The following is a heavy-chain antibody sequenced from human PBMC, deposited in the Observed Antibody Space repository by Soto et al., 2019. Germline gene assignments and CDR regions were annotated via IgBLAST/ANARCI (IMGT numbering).Heavy chain of an antibody. Sequence: ASVKVSCKASGYTFTGYYMHWVRQAPGQGLEWMGWINPNSGGTNYAQKFQGWVTMTRDTSISTAYMELSRLRSDDTAVYYCARVPSDGYYAFDIWGQGTMVTVS. J-gene: IGHJ3*02. CDR3: ARVPSDGYYAFDI. CDR1: GYTFTGYY. V-gene: IGHV1-2*04. CDR2: INPNSGGT. D-gene: IGHD3-22*01.